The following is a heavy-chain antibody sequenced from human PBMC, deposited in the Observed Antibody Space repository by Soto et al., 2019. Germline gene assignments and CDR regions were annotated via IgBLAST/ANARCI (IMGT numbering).Heavy chain of an antibody. Sequence: SQTLSLTCAISGDSVSSNSAAWNWIRQSPSRGLEWLGRTYYRSKWYNDYAVSVKSRITINPDTSKNQFSLQLNSVTPEDTAVYYCARNIAAAGGGWDYGMDVWGQGTTVTVSS. J-gene: IGHJ6*02. V-gene: IGHV6-1*01. CDR1: GDSVSSNSAA. CDR2: TYYRSKWYN. D-gene: IGHD6-13*01. CDR3: ARNIAAAGGGWDYGMDV.